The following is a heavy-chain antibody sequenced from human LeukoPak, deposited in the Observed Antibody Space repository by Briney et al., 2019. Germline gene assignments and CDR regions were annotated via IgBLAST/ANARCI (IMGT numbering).Heavy chain of an antibody. Sequence: PGGSLRLSCAASGFTFSSYAMSWVRQAPGKGLEWVSAISGSGGGTYYADSVKGRFTISRENAKNSLYLQMNNLRAEDTAVYYCARQMTPHGNFDYWGQGTLVTVSS. D-gene: IGHD1-26*01. V-gene: IGHV3-23*01. CDR1: GFTFSSYA. CDR2: ISGSGGGT. J-gene: IGHJ4*02. CDR3: ARQMTPHGNFDY.